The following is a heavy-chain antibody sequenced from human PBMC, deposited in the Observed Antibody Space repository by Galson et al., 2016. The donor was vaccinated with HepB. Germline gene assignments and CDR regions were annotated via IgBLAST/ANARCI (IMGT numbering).Heavy chain of an antibody. CDR1: GFTFSNYA. J-gene: IGHJ4*02. CDR2: ISYAGANK. D-gene: IGHD3-3*01. CDR3: ARSARMRFLYCLRMNALYYFDY. V-gene: IGHV3-30*14. Sequence: SLRLSCAASGFTFSNYAMHWVRQAPGKGLEWVAVISYAGANKYYADSVKGRFTISRDNSNKTLYIKMNSLRDEDTAVYYCARSARMRFLYCLRMNALYYFDYWGQGTLVTVSS.